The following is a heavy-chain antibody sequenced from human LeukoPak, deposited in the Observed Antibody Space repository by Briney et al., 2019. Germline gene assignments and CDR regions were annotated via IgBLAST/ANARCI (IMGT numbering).Heavy chain of an antibody. D-gene: IGHD5-24*01. CDR1: GFTFSDYY. Sequence: SGGSLRLSCAGSGFTFSDYYMSWIRQAPGKGLEWIGEIYHSGSTNYNPSLKSRVTISVDKSKNQFSLKLSSVTAADTAVYYCARIGGDDGYNYRDYWGQGTLVTVSS. V-gene: IGHV4-34*01. CDR2: IYHSGST. CDR3: ARIGGDDGYNYRDY. J-gene: IGHJ4*02.